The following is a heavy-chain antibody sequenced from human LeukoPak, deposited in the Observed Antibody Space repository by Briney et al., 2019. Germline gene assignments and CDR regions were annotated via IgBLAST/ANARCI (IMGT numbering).Heavy chain of an antibody. CDR3: ARDLPFYDNSVYDTA. CDR2: IDSGGST. D-gene: IGHD3-22*01. V-gene: IGHV3-66*01. J-gene: IGHJ4*02. CDR1: GITDSSHY. Sequence: GGSLRLSCAASGITDSSHYMTWVRQAPGKGLEWVSVIDSGGSTNSADSVKGRFSVSRDNSKNTLYLQMNSLRVEDTAVYSCARDLPFYDNSVYDTAWGQGTLVTVSS.